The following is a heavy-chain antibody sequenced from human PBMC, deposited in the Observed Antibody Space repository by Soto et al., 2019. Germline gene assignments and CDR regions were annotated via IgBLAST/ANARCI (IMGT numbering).Heavy chain of an antibody. CDR2: IYPGDSDT. J-gene: IGHJ6*02. V-gene: IGHV5-51*01. D-gene: IGHD2-8*01. Sequence: PGESLKISCKGSGYSFTSYWIGWVRQMPGKGLEWMGIIYPGDSDTRYSPSFQGQVTISADKSISTAYLQWSSLKASDTAMYYCARQYCTNGVCSPAGAIGMDVWGQGTTVTVSS. CDR3: ARQYCTNGVCSPAGAIGMDV. CDR1: GYSFTSYW.